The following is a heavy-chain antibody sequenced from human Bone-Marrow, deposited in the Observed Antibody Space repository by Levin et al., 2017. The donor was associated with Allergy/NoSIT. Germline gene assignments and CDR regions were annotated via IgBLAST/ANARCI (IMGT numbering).Heavy chain of an antibody. J-gene: IGHJ3*02. CDR1: GGSISSGSYY. Sequence: SCTVSGGSISSGSYYWSWLRQPAGKGLEWIGRIYTSGSTNYNPSLKSRVTISVDTSKNQFSLKLSSVTAADTAVYYCARGPHLTIFLSSDAFDIWGQGTMVTVSS. CDR2: IYTSGST. V-gene: IGHV4-61*02. CDR3: ARGPHLTIFLSSDAFDI. D-gene: IGHD3-9*01.